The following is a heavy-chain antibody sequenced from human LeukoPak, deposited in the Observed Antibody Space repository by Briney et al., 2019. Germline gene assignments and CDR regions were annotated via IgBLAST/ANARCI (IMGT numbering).Heavy chain of an antibody. Sequence: GGSLRLSCAASGFTVSSNYMSWVRQAPGKGLEWVGRIKSKTDGGATDYVAPVKGRFTISRDDSRDTLYLQMSSLKAEDTAVYFCATERGRASWYEYYFDNWGQGTLVTVAS. CDR2: IKSKTDGGAT. CDR1: GFTVSSNY. V-gene: IGHV3-15*01. CDR3: ATERGRASWYEYYFDN. J-gene: IGHJ4*02. D-gene: IGHD6-13*01.